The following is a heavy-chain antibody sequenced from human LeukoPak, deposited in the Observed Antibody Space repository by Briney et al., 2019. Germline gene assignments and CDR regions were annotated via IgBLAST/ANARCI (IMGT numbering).Heavy chain of an antibody. D-gene: IGHD3-9*01. V-gene: IGHV4-61*02. Sequence: PSETLSLTCTVSGGSISSGSYYWSWIRQPAGKGLEWIGRIYTSGSTNYNPSLKSRVTISVDTSKNQFSLKLSSVTAADTAVYYCAREIVLRYFDWLSPGYFDYWGQGTLVTVSS. CDR2: IYTSGST. CDR1: GGSISSGSYY. CDR3: AREIVLRYFDWLSPGYFDY. J-gene: IGHJ4*02.